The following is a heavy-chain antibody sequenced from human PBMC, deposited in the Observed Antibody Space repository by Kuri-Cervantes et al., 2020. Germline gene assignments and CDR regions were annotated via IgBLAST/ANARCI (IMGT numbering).Heavy chain of an antibody. CDR2: IKQDGSEK. Sequence: GESLKISCAASGFTFSSYWMSWVRQAPGKGLEWVANIKQDGSEKYYVDSVKGRFTISRDNSKNTLYLQMNSLRAEDTAVYYCARDRGRLAFDIWGQGTMVTVSS. V-gene: IGHV3-7*01. CDR3: ARDRGRLAFDI. CDR1: GFTFSSYW. D-gene: IGHD3-10*01. J-gene: IGHJ3*02.